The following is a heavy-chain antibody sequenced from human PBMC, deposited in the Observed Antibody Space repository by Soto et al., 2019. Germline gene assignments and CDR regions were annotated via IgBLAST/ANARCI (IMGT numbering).Heavy chain of an antibody. Sequence: ASVKVSCKACGYSFTKNDVTWVRQATGQGLEWMGWMNPGSGDTGYAQKFQGRVTMTRDISIATDYMELSSLRSDDTAIYYCARMATFGSLNWFDPWGQGTLVTVSS. V-gene: IGHV1-8*01. D-gene: IGHD3-16*01. CDR2: MNPGSGDT. J-gene: IGHJ5*02. CDR1: GYSFTKND. CDR3: ARMATFGSLNWFDP.